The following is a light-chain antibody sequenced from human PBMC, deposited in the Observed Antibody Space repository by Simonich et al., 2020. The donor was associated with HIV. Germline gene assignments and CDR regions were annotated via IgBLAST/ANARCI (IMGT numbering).Light chain of an antibody. CDR2: GNT. Sequence: QSVLTQPPSVSGAPGQRVTISCTGSSANIGAGYDVHWYQQFPGTAPKLLIYGNTKRPSGVPDRFSGSKSGTSASLAITGLQAEDEADYYCQSYDSGLSGSVFGGGTTLTVL. V-gene: IGLV1-40*01. CDR3: QSYDSGLSGSV. J-gene: IGLJ3*02. CDR1: SANIGAGYD.